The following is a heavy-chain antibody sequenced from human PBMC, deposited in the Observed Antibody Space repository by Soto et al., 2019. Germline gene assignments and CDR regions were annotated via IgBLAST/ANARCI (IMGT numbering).Heavy chain of an antibody. J-gene: IGHJ5*02. CDR1: GGSISSSSYY. D-gene: IGHD3-3*01. CDR3: AGQSPRSIFGVVIIPDWFDP. CDR2: IYYSGST. V-gene: IGHV4-39*01. Sequence: PSETLSLTCTVSGGSISSSSYYWGWIRQPPGKGLEWIGSIYYSGSTYYNPSLKSRVTISVDTSKNQFSLKLSSVTAADTAVYYCAGQSPRSIFGVVIIPDWFDPWGQGTLVTVSS.